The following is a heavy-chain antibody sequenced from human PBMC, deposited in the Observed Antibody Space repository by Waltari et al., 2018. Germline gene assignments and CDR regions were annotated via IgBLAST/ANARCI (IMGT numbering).Heavy chain of an antibody. J-gene: IGHJ6*03. D-gene: IGHD1-26*01. CDR1: GVTFINSW. Sequence: EAQLVESGGVLVQPGGSLRLSCATFGVTFINSWMRWVRRAPGEGLEWGAKIKHDGSDKYYLGSVKGRFTISRDNARKSVYLEMNSLRLDDTGVYYCARDEQGPREYYMVVWGKGTTVTVSS. V-gene: IGHV3-7*01. CDR3: ARDEQGPREYYMVV. CDR2: IKHDGSDK.